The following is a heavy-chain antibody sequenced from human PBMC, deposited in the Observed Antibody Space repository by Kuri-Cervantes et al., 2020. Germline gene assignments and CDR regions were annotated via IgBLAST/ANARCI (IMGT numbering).Heavy chain of an antibody. D-gene: IGHD6-19*01. CDR1: GGSFSGYY. V-gene: IGHV3-11*01. J-gene: IGHJ4*02. CDR2: ISSSSSTI. CDR3: ANNPRPPYSSGWYSVDY. Sequence: GGSLRLSCAVYGGSFSGYYWSWIRQAPGKGLEWVSYISSSSSTIYYADSVKGRFTISRDNAKNSLYLQMNSLRAEDTAVYYCANNPRPPYSSGWYSVDYWGQGTLVTVSS.